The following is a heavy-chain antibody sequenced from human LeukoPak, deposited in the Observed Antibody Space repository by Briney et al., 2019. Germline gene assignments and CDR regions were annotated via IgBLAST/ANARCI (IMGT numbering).Heavy chain of an antibody. Sequence: PSETLSLTCAVYGGSFSGYYWSWIRQPPGKGLEWIGEINHSGSTNYNPSLKSRVTISVDTSKNQFSLKLSSVTAADTAVYYCARGGTTYYDFWSGAYYYYGMDVWGQGTTVTVSS. CDR3: ARGGTTYYDFWSGAYYYYGMDV. J-gene: IGHJ6*02. D-gene: IGHD3-3*01. CDR1: GGSFSGYY. CDR2: INHSGST. V-gene: IGHV4-34*01.